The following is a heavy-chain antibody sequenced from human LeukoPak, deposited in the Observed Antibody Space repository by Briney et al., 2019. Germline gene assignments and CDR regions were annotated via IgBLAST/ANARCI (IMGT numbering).Heavy chain of an antibody. CDR2: IWFVGSNK. D-gene: IGHD3-22*01. V-gene: IGHV3-33*01. Sequence: GRCLRLSRAASGLTFSSSGMHWVRQAPGKGLEWVAVIWFVGSNKSYADSVKGRFTISRDNSKNTLYLQMNSLRAEDTAVYYCARGYYDSSGYIPDAFDIWGQGTMVTVSS. CDR1: GLTFSSSG. J-gene: IGHJ3*02. CDR3: ARGYYDSSGYIPDAFDI.